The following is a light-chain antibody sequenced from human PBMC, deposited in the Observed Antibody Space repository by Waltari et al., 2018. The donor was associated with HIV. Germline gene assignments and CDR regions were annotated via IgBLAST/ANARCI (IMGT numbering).Light chain of an antibody. CDR2: EVT. Sequence: QSALTPPPSASGSPGQSVTISCTGPSSDVGGYNYVPWYQQHPDKAPKLMIYEVTKRPSGVPDRFSGSKSGNTASLTISGLQAEDEADYYCSSYAGSNTFVFGTGTKVTVL. CDR3: SSYAGSNTFV. V-gene: IGLV2-8*01. CDR1: SSDVGGYNY. J-gene: IGLJ1*01.